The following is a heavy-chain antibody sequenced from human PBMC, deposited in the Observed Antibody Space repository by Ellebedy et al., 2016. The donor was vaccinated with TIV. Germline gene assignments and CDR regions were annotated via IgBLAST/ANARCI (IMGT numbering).Heavy chain of an antibody. Sequence: SETLSLTXTVSRGSIIDYYWSWIRQSPGKGLEWIGFTHISGSSQNNPSLKNRVIMSVDSSKSQFSPKLSSVTAADTAVYFCAGGSDFDWKIEVYDAFRVWGQGTKVTVSS. V-gene: IGHV4-4*08. J-gene: IGHJ3*01. CDR3: AGGSDFDWKIEVYDAFRV. CDR1: RGSIIDYY. D-gene: IGHD3-9*01. CDR2: THISGSS.